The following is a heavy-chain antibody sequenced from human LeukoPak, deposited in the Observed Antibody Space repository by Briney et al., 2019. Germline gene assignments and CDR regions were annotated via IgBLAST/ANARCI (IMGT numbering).Heavy chain of an antibody. J-gene: IGHJ3*02. V-gene: IGHV3-30*02. Sequence: PGGSLRLSCAASGFTFSSYGMHWVRQAPGKGLEWVAFIRYDGSNKYYADSVKGRFTISRDNSKNTLYLQMNSLRAEDTAVYYRAKDLGDADAFDIWGQGTMVTVSS. CDR3: AKDLGDADAFDI. D-gene: IGHD3-16*01. CDR1: GFTFSSYG. CDR2: IRYDGSNK.